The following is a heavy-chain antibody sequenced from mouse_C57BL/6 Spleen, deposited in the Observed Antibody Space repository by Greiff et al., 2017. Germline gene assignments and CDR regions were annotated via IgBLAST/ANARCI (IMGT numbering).Heavy chain of an antibody. Sequence: VQLQQSGAELARPGASVKMSCKASGYTFTSYTMHWVKPRPGQGLEWIGYINPSSGYTKYNQKFKDKATLTADKSSSTAYMQLSSLTSEDSAVYYCARHYYGSRGDYYAMDYWGQGTSVTVSS. CDR3: ARHYYGSRGDYYAMDY. J-gene: IGHJ4*01. CDR1: GYTFTSYT. CDR2: INPSSGYT. D-gene: IGHD1-1*01. V-gene: IGHV1-4*01.